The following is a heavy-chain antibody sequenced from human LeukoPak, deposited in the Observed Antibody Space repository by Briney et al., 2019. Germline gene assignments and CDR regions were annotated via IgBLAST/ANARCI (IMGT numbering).Heavy chain of an antibody. D-gene: IGHD3-22*01. V-gene: IGHV4-30-4*08. CDR1: GGSISSGDHY. CDR2: IYYSGST. J-gene: IGHJ5*02. Sequence: PSQTLSLTCTVSGGSISSGDHYWSWIRQPPGKGLEWIGFIYYSGSTSYNPSLKSRVTISLDTSKNYFSLKLTSVTAADTAMYYCARGDYYDSSGYYYHWGQGTLVTVSS. CDR3: ARGDYYDSSGYYYH.